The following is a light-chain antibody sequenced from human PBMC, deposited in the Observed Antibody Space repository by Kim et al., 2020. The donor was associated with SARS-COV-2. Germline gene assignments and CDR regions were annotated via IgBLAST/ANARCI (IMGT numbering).Light chain of an antibody. CDR3: QQYKDWPFT. Sequence: VAPGERATPSCRASQSVSSNLAWYQQKPGQAPRLLIFGVSTRATGIPARFSGSGSGTEFTLTISSLQSEDFAVYYCQQYKDWPFTVGPGTKVDIK. V-gene: IGKV3-15*01. CDR2: GVS. J-gene: IGKJ3*01. CDR1: QSVSSN.